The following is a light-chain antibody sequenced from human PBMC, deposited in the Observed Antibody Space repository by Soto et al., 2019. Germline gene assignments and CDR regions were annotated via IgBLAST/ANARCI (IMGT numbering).Light chain of an antibody. CDR1: GSNIGNNY. Sequence: QSVLTQPPSVSAAPGQKVTISCSGSGSNIGNNYVSWYQQLPGTAPKLRIYENNKRPSGIPDRFSGSKSGTSATLGITGLQTGDEADYYCATWDSSLSGGVFGGGTQLTVL. J-gene: IGLJ3*02. CDR3: ATWDSSLSGGV. CDR2: ENN. V-gene: IGLV1-51*02.